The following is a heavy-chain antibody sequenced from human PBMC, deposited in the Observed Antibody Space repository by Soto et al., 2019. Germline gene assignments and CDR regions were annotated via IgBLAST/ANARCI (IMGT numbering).Heavy chain of an antibody. Sequence: QVQLVQSGAEVKKPGASVKVSCKTSGYSFTNYDINWVRQAAGQGLEWMGWTNPKTGNTGYAQQFQGRVTMTRTTSISTVYMELSSLRSEDTAVYYCAKVGSRGDYLFDLWGQGTLVTVSS. CDR3: AKVGSRGDYLFDL. D-gene: IGHD4-17*01. CDR1: GYSFTNYD. J-gene: IGHJ5*02. V-gene: IGHV1-8*01. CDR2: TNPKTGNT.